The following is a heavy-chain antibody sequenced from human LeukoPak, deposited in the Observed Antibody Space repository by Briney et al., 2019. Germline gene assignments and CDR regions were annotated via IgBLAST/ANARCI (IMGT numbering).Heavy chain of an antibody. CDR1: GFTFSSYS. V-gene: IGHV3-74*01. Sequence: PGGSLRLSCAASGFTFSSYSMNWVRQAPGKGLVWVSRINTDGSSTSYADSVKGRFTISRDNAKNTLYLQMNSLRAEDTTVYYCARDLIDYDFWSGQKEEYYFDYWGQGTLVTVSS. CDR2: INTDGSST. CDR3: ARDLIDYDFWSGQKEEYYFDY. D-gene: IGHD3-3*01. J-gene: IGHJ4*02.